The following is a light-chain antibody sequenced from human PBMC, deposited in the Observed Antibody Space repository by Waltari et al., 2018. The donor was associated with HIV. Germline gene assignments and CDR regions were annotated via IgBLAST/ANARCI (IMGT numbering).Light chain of an antibody. CDR2: AAS. V-gene: IGKV1-27*01. J-gene: IGKJ3*01. Sequence: DIQMTQSPSSLSASIGDRVTITSRASQGIGNYLAWYQQKPGKVPKLLIYAASSLQSGVPSRFSGSGSRTYFTLTSSSLQPEDVATYYCQKFNSAPLTFGPGTNVDLK. CDR1: QGIGNY. CDR3: QKFNSAPLT.